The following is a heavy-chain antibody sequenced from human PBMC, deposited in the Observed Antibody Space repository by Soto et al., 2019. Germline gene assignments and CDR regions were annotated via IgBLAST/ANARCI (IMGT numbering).Heavy chain of an antibody. D-gene: IGHD3-10*01. CDR2: IYYSGST. V-gene: IGHV4-30-4*01. J-gene: IGHJ4*02. CDR1: GGSISSGDYY. CDR3: ARVSMVRGATHFDY. Sequence: TSETLSLTCTVSGGSISSGDYYLSWIRQPPGKGLEWIGYIYYSGSTYYNPSLKSRVTISVDTSKNQFSLKLSSVTAADTAVYYCARVSMVRGATHFDYWGQGTLVTVSS.